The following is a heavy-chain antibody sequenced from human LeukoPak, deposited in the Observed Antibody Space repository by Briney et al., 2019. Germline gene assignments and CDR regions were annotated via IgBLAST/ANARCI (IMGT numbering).Heavy chain of an antibody. CDR2: IKQDGSEK. V-gene: IGHV3-7*03. J-gene: IGHJ4*02. D-gene: IGHD4-17*01. Sequence: GGSLRLSCAASGFTFSSYWMSWVRQAPGKGLEWVANIKQDGSEKYYVDSVKGRFTISRDNAKNSLYLQMNSLRAEDTAVYYCAKDSFYGDYVDYFDYWGQGTLVTVSS. CDR3: AKDSFYGDYVDYFDY. CDR1: GFTFSSYW.